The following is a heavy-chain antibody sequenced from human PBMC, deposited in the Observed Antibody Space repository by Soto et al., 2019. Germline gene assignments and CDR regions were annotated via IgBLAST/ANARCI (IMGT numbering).Heavy chain of an antibody. D-gene: IGHD3-16*01. V-gene: IGHV1-69*12. CDR1: GGTFSSYA. Sequence: QVQLVQSGAEVKKPGSSVKVSCKASGGTFSSYAISWVRQAPGQGLEWMGRFIPIFGTTNYAQKFQGRATFSGDESTSTAYMELSSLRSEDTAVYYCARVASFPLRVRSGMDVWGQGTTVTVSS. CDR2: FIPIFGTT. CDR3: ARVASFPLRVRSGMDV. J-gene: IGHJ6*02.